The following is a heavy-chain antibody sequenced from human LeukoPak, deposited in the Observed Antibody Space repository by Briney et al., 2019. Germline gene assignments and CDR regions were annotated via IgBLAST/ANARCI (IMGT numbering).Heavy chain of an antibody. CDR1: GGSISSSSYS. V-gene: IGHV4-39*01. J-gene: IGHJ4*02. Sequence: SETLSLTCTVSGGSISSSSYSWGWIRQPPGKGLEWIGSIYYSGSTYYNPSLKSRVTISGDTSKNQLSLKLTSVTAADTAVYYCARHSWSRREYFFDYWGQGTLVTVSS. D-gene: IGHD2-8*02. CDR3: ARHSWSRREYFFDY. CDR2: IYYSGST.